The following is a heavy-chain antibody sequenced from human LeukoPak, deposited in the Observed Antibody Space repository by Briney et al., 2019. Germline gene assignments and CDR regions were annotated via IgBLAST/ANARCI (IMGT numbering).Heavy chain of an antibody. CDR3: ARVNDFWSGYYYYYMDV. CDR1: GGSISSSSYY. Sequence: SETLSLTCTVSGGSISSSSYYWGWIRQPPGKGLEWIGSIYYSGSTYYNPSLKSRVTISVDTSKNQFSLKLSSVTAADTAVYYCARVNDFWSGYYYYYMDVWGKGTTVTVSS. J-gene: IGHJ6*03. D-gene: IGHD3-3*01. V-gene: IGHV4-39*07. CDR2: IYYSGST.